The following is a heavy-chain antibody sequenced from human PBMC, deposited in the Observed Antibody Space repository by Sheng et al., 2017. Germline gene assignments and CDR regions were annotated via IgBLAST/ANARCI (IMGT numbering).Heavy chain of an antibody. V-gene: IGHV4-34*01. CDR3: ARGVHQQDIVVVPAAIGIQDYFDY. D-gene: IGHD2-2*01. CDR1: GGSFSGYY. Sequence: QVQLQQWGAGLLKPSETLSLTCAVYGGSFSGYYWSWIRQPPGKGLEWIGEINHSGSTNYNPSLKSRVTISVDTSKNQFSLKLSSVTAADTAVYYCARGVHQQDIVVVPAAIGIQDYFDYWGQGTLVTVSS. J-gene: IGHJ4*02. CDR2: INHSGST.